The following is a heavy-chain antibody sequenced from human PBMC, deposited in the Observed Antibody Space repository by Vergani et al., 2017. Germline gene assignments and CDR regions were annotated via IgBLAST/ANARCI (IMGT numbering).Heavy chain of an antibody. CDR3: ARDYGSGPPQSRRLLYDIGWFDP. CDR2: ISWNSGAV. J-gene: IGHJ5*02. V-gene: IGHV3-9*01. CDR1: GITFWKFG. Sequence: EVDLVESGGGLAQPGGSLRLSCEASGITFWKFGMHWVRQGPGKGLEWVSGISWNSGAVDYADSVRGRFTISRDNANNLVYLQMSSVRADDTAVYYCARDYGSGPPQSRRLLYDIGWFDPRGQGTLVTVSS. D-gene: IGHD3-10*01.